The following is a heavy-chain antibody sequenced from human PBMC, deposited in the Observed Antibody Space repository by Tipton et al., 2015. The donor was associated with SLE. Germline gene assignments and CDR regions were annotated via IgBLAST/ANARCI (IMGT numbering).Heavy chain of an antibody. Sequence: GSLRLSCAASGFTFSSYWMHWVRQAPGKGLVWVSRINSDGSSTSYADSVKGRFTISRDNAKNTLYLQMNSLRAEDTAVYYCARAVAVAVFDYWGQGTLVTVSS. D-gene: IGHD6-19*01. CDR3: ARAVAVAVFDY. J-gene: IGHJ4*02. CDR1: GFTFSSYW. V-gene: IGHV3-74*01. CDR2: INSDGSST.